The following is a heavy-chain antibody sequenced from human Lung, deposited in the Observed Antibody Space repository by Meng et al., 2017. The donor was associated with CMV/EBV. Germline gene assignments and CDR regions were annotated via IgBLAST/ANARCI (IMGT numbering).Heavy chain of an antibody. V-gene: IGHV3-13*01. CDR2: IDISDDT. J-gene: IGHJ3*01. D-gene: IGHD3-3*01. Sequence: GEXXKFSCAASGFTFSNYDMHWVRQAPGKGLEWVSSIDISDDTYYLGAVRGRFTISRENAKKSLYLQMKSMIAGDTAVYYCARGRLYDSSSGYSHHDNFDLWGQGXMVTVSS. CDR1: GFTFSNYD. CDR3: ARGRLYDSSSGYSHHDNFDL.